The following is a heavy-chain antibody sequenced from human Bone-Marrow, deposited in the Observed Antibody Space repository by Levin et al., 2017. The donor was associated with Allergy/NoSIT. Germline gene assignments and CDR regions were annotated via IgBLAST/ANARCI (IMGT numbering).Heavy chain of an antibody. CDR3: ARGGWVVTAIPFVQGAFDI. Sequence: GGSLRLSCAASGFTFSSYAMHWVRQAPGKGLEWVAVISYDGSNKYYADSVKGRFTISRDNSKNTLYLQMNSLRAEDTAVYYCARGGWVVTAIPFVQGAFDIWGQGTMVTVSS. V-gene: IGHV3-30-3*01. J-gene: IGHJ3*02. D-gene: IGHD2-21*02. CDR2: ISYDGSNK. CDR1: GFTFSSYA.